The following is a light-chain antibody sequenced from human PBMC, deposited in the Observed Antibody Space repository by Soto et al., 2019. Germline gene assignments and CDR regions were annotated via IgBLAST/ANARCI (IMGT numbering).Light chain of an antibody. CDR1: QIISSTY. J-gene: IGKJ2*01. V-gene: IGKV3D-20*02. CDR2: GAS. CDR3: QQGSDWPPRYT. Sequence: DIVLTQSPGTLSLSPGERATLSCRASQIISSTYLGWYQQKPGQAPRLLIYGASSRATGIPDRFSGSGSGTDFTLTISRLEPEDFAVYYCQQGSDWPPRYTFGQGTKLEI.